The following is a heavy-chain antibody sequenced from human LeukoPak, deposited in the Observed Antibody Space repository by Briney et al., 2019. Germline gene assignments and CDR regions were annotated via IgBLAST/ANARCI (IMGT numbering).Heavy chain of an antibody. CDR1: GYSLTSYW. J-gene: IGHJ4*02. Sequence: GESLQISCKGSGYSLTSYWIGWGRQMPGKRLEWMGIIYPEDSDTRYSPSFQGQVTISADKSISTAYLQWSSLKASDTAMYYCARRGSGSYFVDYWGQGTLVTVSS. D-gene: IGHD3-10*01. V-gene: IGHV5-51*01. CDR2: IYPEDSDT. CDR3: ARRGSGSYFVDY.